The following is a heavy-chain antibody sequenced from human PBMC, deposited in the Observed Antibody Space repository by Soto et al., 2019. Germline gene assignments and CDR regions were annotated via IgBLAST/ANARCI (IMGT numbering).Heavy chain of an antibody. Sequence: QVQLQESGPGLVKPSETLSLTCTVSGGSISSYYWSWIRQPPGKGLEWIGYIYYSGSTNYNPSLKCRVTISVDTSKNQFSLKLSSVTAADTAVYYCARRYGTVFDYWGQGTLVTVSS. CDR3: ARRYGTVFDY. J-gene: IGHJ4*02. CDR2: IYYSGST. V-gene: IGHV4-59*01. D-gene: IGHD6-13*01. CDR1: GGSISSYY.